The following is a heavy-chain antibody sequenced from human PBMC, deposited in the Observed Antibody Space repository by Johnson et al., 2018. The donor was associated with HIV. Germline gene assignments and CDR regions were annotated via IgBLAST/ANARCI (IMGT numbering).Heavy chain of an antibody. CDR3: AKDMLPWFGEFPWAFDVFDI. J-gene: IGHJ3*02. D-gene: IGHD3-10*01. CDR1: GFTFHEYA. Sequence: VQLVESGGGLLQPGRSLRLACAASGFTFHEYAMHWVRQTPGKGLEWVSGISWNSGSVGYADSVKGRLTISRDNSKKSLYLDMNSLRAEDTAFYYCAKDMLPWFGEFPWAFDVFDIWGQGTMVTVSS. V-gene: IGHV3-9*01. CDR2: ISWNSGSV.